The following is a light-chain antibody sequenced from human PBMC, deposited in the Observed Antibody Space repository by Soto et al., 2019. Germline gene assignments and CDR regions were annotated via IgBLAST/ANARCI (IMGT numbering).Light chain of an antibody. CDR3: AIWDLTLSAWV. CDR1: TSNIGSNT. Sequence: QSVLTQPPSASGTPGQRVTISCSGSTSNIGSNTVSWYQHLPGTAPKHLIYSNDQRPSGVPDRFSGSKSGTSASLAISGLQSENEADYYCAIWDLTLSAWVFGGGTKLTVL. J-gene: IGLJ3*02. CDR2: SND. V-gene: IGLV1-44*01.